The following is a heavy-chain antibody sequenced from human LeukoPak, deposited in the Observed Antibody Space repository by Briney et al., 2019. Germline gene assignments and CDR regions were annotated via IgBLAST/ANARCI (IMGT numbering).Heavy chain of an antibody. CDR3: ASAFGELAPSAS. Sequence: ASVKVSCKASGYTFTSYDINWVRQATGQGLEWMGWMNPNSGNTGYAQEFQGRVTMTRNTSISTAYMELSSLRSEDTAVYYCASAFGELAPSASWGQGTLVTVSS. CDR2: MNPNSGNT. D-gene: IGHD3-10*01. V-gene: IGHV1-8*01. J-gene: IGHJ5*02. CDR1: GYTFTSYD.